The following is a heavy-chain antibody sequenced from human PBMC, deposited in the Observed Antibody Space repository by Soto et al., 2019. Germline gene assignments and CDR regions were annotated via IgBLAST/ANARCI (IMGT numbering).Heavy chain of an antibody. CDR3: ATHSRFKKDY. Sequence: EVQLVESVGDLVQPGGSLRLSCVVSELTFRNEWMTWVRQAPGKGLEWVANINEHGSETYDVDSVKGRFIISRDNAKNSLFLQMNSLRAEDTAVYYCATHSRFKKDYWGQGTLVTVSS. D-gene: IGHD3-3*01. V-gene: IGHV3-7*02. CDR1: ELTFRNEW. CDR2: INEHGSET. J-gene: IGHJ4*02.